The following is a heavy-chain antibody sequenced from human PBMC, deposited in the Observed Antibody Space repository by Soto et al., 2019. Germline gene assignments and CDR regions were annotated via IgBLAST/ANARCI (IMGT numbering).Heavy chain of an antibody. D-gene: IGHD2-15*01. CDR3: ARRYCGGRNCYSYFDF. Sequence: SETLSLTCTVSVGSINSGDYYWSWIRQPPGKGLEWIGYISYSGITYYNPSLKSRLTISVDTSKNQFSLKLTSVTAADTAVYYCARRYCGGRNCYSYFDFCGQGTMVTVYS. V-gene: IGHV4-30-4*01. CDR2: ISYSGIT. J-gene: IGHJ4*02. CDR1: VGSINSGDYY.